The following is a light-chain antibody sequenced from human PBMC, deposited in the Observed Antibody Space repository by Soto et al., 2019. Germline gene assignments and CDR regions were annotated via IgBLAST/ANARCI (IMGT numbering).Light chain of an antibody. CDR1: QSVSSN. CDR2: GAS. Sequence: ETVMTQSPATLSVSPGERATLSCRASQSVSSNLAWYQQKPGQAPRLLIYGASTRATGIPARFSGSGSGTDFTLTISSLQSEDFAVYYCQQYNNWPSAFGQGTKVEIK. V-gene: IGKV3-15*01. J-gene: IGKJ1*01. CDR3: QQYNNWPSA.